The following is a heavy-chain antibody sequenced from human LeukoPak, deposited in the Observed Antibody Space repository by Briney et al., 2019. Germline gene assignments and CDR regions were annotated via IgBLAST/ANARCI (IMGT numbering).Heavy chain of an antibody. CDR3: ARLSAVITSFDY. D-gene: IGHD3-22*01. CDR1: GGSISSSSYY. V-gene: IGHV4-39*01. CDR2: IYYSGST. J-gene: IGHJ4*02. Sequence: SETLSLTCTVSGGSISSSSYYWGWIRQPPGKGLEWIGSIYYSGSTYYNPSLKSRVTISVDTSKNQFSLKLSSVTAADTAVYYCARLSAVITSFDYWGQGTLVTVSS.